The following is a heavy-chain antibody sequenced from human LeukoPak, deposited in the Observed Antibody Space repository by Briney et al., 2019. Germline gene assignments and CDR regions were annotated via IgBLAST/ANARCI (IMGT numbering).Heavy chain of an antibody. CDR2: INWIGDNA. Sequence: PGGSLRLSCTASGFTFDDYGMSWVRQAPGKGLEWVSGINWIGDNAGYADSVKGRFTISRDNAKNSLYLQMNSLRAEDTAVYYCARGPGSGWAHYYYYYMDVWGKGTTVTVSS. J-gene: IGHJ6*03. CDR1: GFTFDDYG. D-gene: IGHD6-19*01. V-gene: IGHV3-20*04. CDR3: ARGPGSGWAHYYYYYMDV.